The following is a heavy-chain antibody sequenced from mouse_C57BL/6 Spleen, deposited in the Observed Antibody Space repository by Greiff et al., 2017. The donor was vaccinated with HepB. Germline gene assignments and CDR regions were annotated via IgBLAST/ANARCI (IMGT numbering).Heavy chain of an antibody. CDR2: IDPSDSET. CDR1: GYTFTSYW. V-gene: IGHV1-52*01. J-gene: IGHJ2*01. Sequence: QVQLKQPGAELVRPGSSVKLSCKASGYTFTSYWMHWVKQRPIQGLEWIGNIDPSDSETHYNQKFKDKATLTVDKSSSTAYMQLSSLTSEDSAVYYCARSFITTVVDFDYWGQGTTLTVSS. D-gene: IGHD1-1*01. CDR3: ARSFITTVVDFDY.